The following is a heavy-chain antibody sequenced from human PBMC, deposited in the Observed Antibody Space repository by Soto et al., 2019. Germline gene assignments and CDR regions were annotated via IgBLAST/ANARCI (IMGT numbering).Heavy chain of an antibody. D-gene: IGHD6-19*01. V-gene: IGHV1-69*01. Sequence: QVQLVQSGAEVKKPGSSVKVSCKASGGTFSNYIFSWVRQAPGQGLEWMGGTIPMFATAQYAQKLQGRVTITADESTSTVYMDLTSLRSDDTAVYYCARVLFGQQWLVGFDTWGQGTLVTVAS. CDR1: GGTFSNYI. CDR2: TIPMFATA. CDR3: ARVLFGQQWLVGFDT. J-gene: IGHJ4*02.